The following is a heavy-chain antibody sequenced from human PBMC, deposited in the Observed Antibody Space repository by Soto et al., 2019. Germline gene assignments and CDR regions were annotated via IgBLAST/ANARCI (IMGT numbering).Heavy chain of an antibody. Sequence: QVQLQESGPGLVKPSETLSLTCTVSGGSISSYYWSWIRQPPGKGLEWIGDIYYSGSTNYNPSLKRRVTISVATYKNQFSLKLSSVTAADTAVYYCAREGSYKNYYYYGMDVWGQGTTVTVSS. V-gene: IGHV4-59*01. CDR1: GGSISSYY. CDR2: IYYSGST. J-gene: IGHJ6*02. D-gene: IGHD2-15*01. CDR3: AREGSYKNYYYYGMDV.